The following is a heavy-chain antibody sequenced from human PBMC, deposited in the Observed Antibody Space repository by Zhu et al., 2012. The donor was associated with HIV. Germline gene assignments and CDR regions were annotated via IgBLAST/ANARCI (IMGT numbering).Heavy chain of an antibody. V-gene: IGHV4-30-4*01. CDR3: AREGRDGYNDY. D-gene: IGHD5-24*01. Sequence: QVQLEESGPGLVKPSQTLSLSCTVSGGSISSGDYYWSWIRQSLGKGLEWIGYIYYSGSTYYNPSLKSRVTISLDTSKNQFSLRLSSVTAADTAVYYCAREGRDGYNDYWGQGTLVTVSS. CDR2: IYYSGST. CDR1: GGSISSGDYY. J-gene: IGHJ4*02.